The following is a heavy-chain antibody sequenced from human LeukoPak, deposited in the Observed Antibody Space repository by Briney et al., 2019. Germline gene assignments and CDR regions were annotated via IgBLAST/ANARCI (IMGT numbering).Heavy chain of an antibody. CDR2: INPNSGGT. CDR1: GYTFTGYY. Sequence: ASVKVSCKASGYTFTGYYMHWVRQAPGQGLEWMGWINPNSGGTNYAQKFQGRVTMTRDTSISTAYMELSRLRSDDTAVYYCAREAVAGPGDDAFDIWGQGTMVTVSS. J-gene: IGHJ3*02. CDR3: AREAVAGPGDDAFDI. D-gene: IGHD6-19*01. V-gene: IGHV1-2*02.